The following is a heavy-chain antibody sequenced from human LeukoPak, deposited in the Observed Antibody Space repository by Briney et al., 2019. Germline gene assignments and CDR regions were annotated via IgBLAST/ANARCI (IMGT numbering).Heavy chain of an antibody. CDR3: ARHGTSSYYYYAMDV. CDR1: GGTISSYY. D-gene: IGHD1-1*01. J-gene: IGHJ6*02. V-gene: IGHV4-59*08. Sequence: SETLSLTCTVSGGTISSYYWSWIRQSPGKGLEWIGYIYYSESTNYNPTLKSRVTISVDTSKNQFSLKLSSVTAADTAVYYCARHGTSSYYYYAMDVWGQGTTVTVPS. CDR2: IYYSEST.